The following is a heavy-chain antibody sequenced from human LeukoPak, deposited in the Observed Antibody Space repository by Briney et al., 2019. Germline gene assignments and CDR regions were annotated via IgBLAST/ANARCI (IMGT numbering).Heavy chain of an antibody. D-gene: IGHD2-8*01. Sequence: GGSLRLSCAASGFTFSSSPMSWVRQAPGKGLEWVSVIGGSGGNINYADSVKGRFTISRDNSKSTLYLQMNSLRAEDTAVYYCAQWHTVDYWGQGTLVTVSS. CDR1: GFTFSSSP. CDR2: IGGSGGNI. V-gene: IGHV3-23*01. J-gene: IGHJ4*02. CDR3: AQWHTVDY.